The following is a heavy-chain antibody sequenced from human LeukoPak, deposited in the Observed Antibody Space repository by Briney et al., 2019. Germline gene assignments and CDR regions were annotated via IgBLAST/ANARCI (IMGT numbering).Heavy chain of an antibody. CDR3: ARVDRCSPFDY. CDR1: GFTFTSYA. CDR2: ISSRGGST. J-gene: IGHJ4*02. Sequence: GGSLRLSCAASGFTFTSYAMHWVRQAPGKGREYVSGISSRGGSTYYANSMKGRFTISRDNSKNTLYLQMGSLRAEDMAVYYCARVDRCSPFDYWGQGTPVTVSS. V-gene: IGHV3-64*01. D-gene: IGHD2-15*01.